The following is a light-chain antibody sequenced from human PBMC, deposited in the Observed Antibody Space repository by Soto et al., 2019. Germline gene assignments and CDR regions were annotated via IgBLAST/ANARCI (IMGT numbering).Light chain of an antibody. CDR1: SSDVGGYNY. Sequence: QSAPTQPPSASGSPGQSVTFSCTGTSSDVGGYNYVSWYQQYPGKAPKLMIYEVYKRHSGVPDRFSGSKSGNTASLTVSGLQSEDEADYYCSAYADSSTWVFGGGTKLTVL. CDR2: EVY. V-gene: IGLV2-8*01. CDR3: SAYADSSTWV. J-gene: IGLJ2*01.